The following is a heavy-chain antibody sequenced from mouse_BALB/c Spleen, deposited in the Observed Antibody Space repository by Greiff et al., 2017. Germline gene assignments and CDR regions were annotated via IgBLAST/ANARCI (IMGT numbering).Heavy chain of an antibody. Sequence: VKLMESGPGLVAPSQSLSITCTVSGFSLTSYGVHWVRQPPGKGLEWLGVIWAGGSTNYNSALMSRLSISKDNSKSQVFLKMNSLQTDDTAMYYCATLTTVVAFYWYFDVWGAGTTVTVSS. J-gene: IGHJ1*01. V-gene: IGHV2-9*02. CDR2: IWAGGST. D-gene: IGHD1-1*01. CDR3: ATLTTVVAFYWYFDV. CDR1: GFSLTSYG.